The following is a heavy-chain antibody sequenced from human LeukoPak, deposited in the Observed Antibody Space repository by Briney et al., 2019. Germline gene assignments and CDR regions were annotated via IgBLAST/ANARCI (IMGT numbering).Heavy chain of an antibody. J-gene: IGHJ3*02. CDR3: ARDYCSGGSCSDAFDI. CDR1: GFNFSDYY. Sequence: PGGSLRLSCAASGFNFSDYYMSWIRQAPGKGLEWVSYISSSSSYTNYADSVKGRFTISRDNAKNSLYLQMNSLRAEDTAVYYCARDYCSGGSCSDAFDIWGQGTMVTVSS. CDR2: ISSSSSYT. D-gene: IGHD2-15*01. V-gene: IGHV3-11*06.